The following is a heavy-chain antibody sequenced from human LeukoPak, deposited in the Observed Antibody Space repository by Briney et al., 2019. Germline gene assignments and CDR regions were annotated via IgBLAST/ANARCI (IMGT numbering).Heavy chain of an antibody. CDR2: IYYSGNT. J-gene: IGHJ4*02. D-gene: IGHD5-24*01. CDR3: ARVDWVDGYSFDY. CDR1: GGSISSYY. V-gene: IGHV4-59*01. Sequence: SETLSLTCTVSGGSISSYYWSWIRQPPGKGLEWIGYIYYSGNTNYNPSLKSRVTISIDTSKNQFYLRLSSVTAADTAVYYCARVDWVDGYSFDYWGQGTLVTVSS.